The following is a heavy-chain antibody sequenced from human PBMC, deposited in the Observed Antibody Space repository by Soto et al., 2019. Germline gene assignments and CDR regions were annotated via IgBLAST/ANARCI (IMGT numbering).Heavy chain of an antibody. CDR3: ARXSVVVVTASLGYYGMDV. V-gene: IGHV3-21*01. CDR1: GFTFSSYS. Sequence: GGSLRLSCAASGFTFSSYSMNWVRQAPGKGLEWVSSISSSSSYIYYADSVKGRFTISRDNAKNSLYLQMNSLRAEDTAVYYCARXSVVVVTASLGYYGMDVWGQGTTVTVSS. D-gene: IGHD2-2*01. CDR2: ISSSSSYI. J-gene: IGHJ6*02.